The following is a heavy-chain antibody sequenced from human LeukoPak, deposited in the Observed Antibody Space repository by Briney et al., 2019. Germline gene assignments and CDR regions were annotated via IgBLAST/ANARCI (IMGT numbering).Heavy chain of an antibody. V-gene: IGHV3-21*01. D-gene: IGHD3-16*01. CDR1: GFSFSSNT. Sequence: GGSLRLSCAASGFSFSSNTMNWVRQAPGKGLEWVSSISSSSTYIYYADSLKGRFTISRDNAKNSLYLQMNSLRAEDTAVYCCAREGGTIYYYYGMDVWGQGTTVTVSS. J-gene: IGHJ6*02. CDR3: AREGGTIYYYYGMDV. CDR2: ISSSSTYI.